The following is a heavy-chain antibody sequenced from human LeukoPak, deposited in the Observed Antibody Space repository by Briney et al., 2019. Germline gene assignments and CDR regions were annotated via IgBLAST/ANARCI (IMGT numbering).Heavy chain of an antibody. D-gene: IGHD3-16*01. CDR2: IIPIFGTA. V-gene: IGHV1-69*13. Sequence: SVKVSCKASGGTFSSYAISWVRQAPGQGLEWMGGIIPIFGTANYAQKFQGRVTITADESTSTAYMELSSLRSEDTAVYYCAYSAFPGLDRWFDPWGQGTLVTVSS. CDR1: GGTFSSYA. CDR3: AYSAFPGLDRWFDP. J-gene: IGHJ5*02.